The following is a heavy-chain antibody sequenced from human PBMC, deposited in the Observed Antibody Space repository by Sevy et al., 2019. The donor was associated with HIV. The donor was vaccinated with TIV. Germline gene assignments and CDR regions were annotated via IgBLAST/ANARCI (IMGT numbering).Heavy chain of an antibody. J-gene: IGHJ4*02. V-gene: IGHV3-15*01. Sequence: GGSLRLSCEASGFTFNNAGMSWVRQAPGKGLEWVGRIKSKIDGTTRDFAAPVKGRFAISRDDSKNTLHLQMNSLKTAYTAVYYCTEGVGTSDFDYWGRGVLVTVSS. D-gene: IGHD1-1*01. CDR3: TEGVGTSDFDY. CDR1: GFTFNNAG. CDR2: IKSKIDGTTR.